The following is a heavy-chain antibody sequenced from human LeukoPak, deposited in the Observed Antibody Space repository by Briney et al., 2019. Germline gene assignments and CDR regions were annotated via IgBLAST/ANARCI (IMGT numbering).Heavy chain of an antibody. D-gene: IGHD2-8*01. V-gene: IGHV3-15*01. CDR3: TTGLIEVIRGVLHGDDAFDM. CDR1: GFTFSNTW. J-gene: IGHJ3*02. Sequence: GGSLRLSCAASGFTFSNTWMIWVGQGPGKGLEWVGLIKRKSDGGTADYATPVQGRFTISRDDSKNILYLQMNSLKTEDSAVYYCTTGLIEVIRGVLHGDDAFDMWGQGTVVTVSS. CDR2: IKRKSDGGTA.